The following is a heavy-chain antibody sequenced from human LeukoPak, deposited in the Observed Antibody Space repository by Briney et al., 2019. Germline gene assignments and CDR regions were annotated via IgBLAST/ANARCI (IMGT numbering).Heavy chain of an antibody. CDR1: GFTVSSNY. V-gene: IGHV3-53*01. CDR3: AKRGGGTMFAFDI. Sequence: GGSLRLSCAASGFTVSSNYMSWVRQAPGKGLEWVSVIYSGGSTYYADSVKGRFTIFRDNSKNILYLQMNSLRAEDTAIYYCAKRGGGTMFAFDIWGQGTMVTVSS. D-gene: IGHD3-10*02. CDR2: IYSGGST. J-gene: IGHJ3*02.